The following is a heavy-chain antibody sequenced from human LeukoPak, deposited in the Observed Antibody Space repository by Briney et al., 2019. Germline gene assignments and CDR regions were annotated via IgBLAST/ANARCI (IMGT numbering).Heavy chain of an antibody. J-gene: IGHJ4*02. CDR2: ISHDGSNK. CDR3: AKDFLKYYYDSSGCLAGRPIDY. Sequence: SGGSLRLSCAASGFTFSSYGMHWVRQAPGKGLEWVAVISHDGSNKYYADSVKGRFTISRDKSKNTLYLQMNSLRAEDTAVYYCAKDFLKYYYDSSGCLAGRPIDYWGQGTLVTVSS. D-gene: IGHD3-22*01. V-gene: IGHV3-30*18. CDR1: GFTFSSYG.